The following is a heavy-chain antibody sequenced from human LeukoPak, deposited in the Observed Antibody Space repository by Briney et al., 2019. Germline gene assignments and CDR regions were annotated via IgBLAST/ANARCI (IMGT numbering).Heavy chain of an antibody. CDR3: ARRSNWNDEDELDP. CDR2: INTNTGNP. D-gene: IGHD1-20*01. J-gene: IGHJ5*02. CDR1: GYTFTSYA. Sequence: ASVKVSCKASGYTFTSYAMNWVRQAPGQGLEWMGWINTNTGNPTYAQGFTGRFVFSLDTSVSTAYLQISSLKAEDTAVYYCARRSNWNDEDELDPWGQGTLVTVSS. V-gene: IGHV7-4-1*02.